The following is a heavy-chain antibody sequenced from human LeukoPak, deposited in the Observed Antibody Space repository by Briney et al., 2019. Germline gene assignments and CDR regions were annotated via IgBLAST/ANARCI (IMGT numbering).Heavy chain of an antibody. D-gene: IGHD3-10*01. CDR1: GYSISSGYY. CDR2: IFYSGST. J-gene: IGHJ5*02. CDR3: ARYYGSGRDSDH. Sequence: SETLSLTCTVSGYSISSGYYWGWIRQSPGKGLEWIGSIFYSGSTDYNPSLKSRVTISVDTSKNQFSLKLNSVTAADTAVYFCARYYGSGRDSDHWGQGTLVTVSS. V-gene: IGHV4-38-2*02.